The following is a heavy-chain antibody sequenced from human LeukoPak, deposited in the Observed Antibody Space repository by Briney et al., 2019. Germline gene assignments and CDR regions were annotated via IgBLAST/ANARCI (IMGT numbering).Heavy chain of an antibody. CDR3: ARDRTYYYGSGSKPAFDP. Sequence: PSETLSLTCTVSGYSISSGYYWGWIRQPPGKGLEWIGSIYHSGSTYYNPSLKSRVTISVDTSKYQFSLKLSSVTAADTAVYYCARDRTYYYGSGSKPAFDPWGQGTLVTVSS. J-gene: IGHJ5*02. V-gene: IGHV4-38-2*02. D-gene: IGHD3-10*01. CDR2: IYHSGST. CDR1: GYSISSGYY.